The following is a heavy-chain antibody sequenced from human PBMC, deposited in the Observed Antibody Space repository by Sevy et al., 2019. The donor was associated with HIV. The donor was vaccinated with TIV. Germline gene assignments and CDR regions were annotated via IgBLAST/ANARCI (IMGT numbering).Heavy chain of an antibody. D-gene: IGHD3-16*02. V-gene: IGHV4-34*01. CDR3: ARCTATYDYVWGSYRWDWFDP. CDR2: INHSGST. J-gene: IGHJ5*02. Sequence: SETLSLTCAVYGGSFSGYYWSWIRQPPGKGLEWIGEINHSGSTNYNPSLKSRVTISVDTSKNQFSLKLGSVTAADTAVYYCARCTATYDYVWGSYRWDWFDPWGQGTLVTVSS. CDR1: GGSFSGYY.